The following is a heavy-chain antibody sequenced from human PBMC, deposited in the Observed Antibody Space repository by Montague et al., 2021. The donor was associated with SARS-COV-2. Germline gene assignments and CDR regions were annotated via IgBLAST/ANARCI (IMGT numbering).Heavy chain of an antibody. D-gene: IGHD1-7*01. V-gene: IGHV3-53*01. Sequence: SLRLSCAASGFTVSSNYMSWVRQAPGKGLEWVSVIYSGGSTYYADPVKGRFTISRDNSKNTLYLQMNSLRAEDTAVYYCARDLMELQGMDVWGQGTTVTVSS. CDR1: GFTVSSNY. CDR2: IYSGGST. CDR3: ARDLMELQGMDV. J-gene: IGHJ6*02.